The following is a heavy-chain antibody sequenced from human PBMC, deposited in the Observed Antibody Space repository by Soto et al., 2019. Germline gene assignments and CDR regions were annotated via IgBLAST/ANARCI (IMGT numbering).Heavy chain of an antibody. CDR1: GFAFSTNW. J-gene: IGHJ6*02. CDR3: ARGAKNIYVMDV. CDR2: IKFDGSST. Sequence: EVQLVESGGGLVQPGGSLRLSCAASGFAFSTNWMHWVRQAPGKGLLWVARIKFDGSSTYSADSVKGRFTISRDDAKNTLYLQKNGLRVDDTAVYYCARGAKNIYVMDVWGQGTTVTVSS. V-gene: IGHV3-74*01.